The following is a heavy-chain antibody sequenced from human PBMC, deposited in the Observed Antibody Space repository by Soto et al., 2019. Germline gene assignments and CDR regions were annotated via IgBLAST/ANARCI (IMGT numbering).Heavy chain of an antibody. Sequence: GGSLRLSCSASGFTFSSYAMHWVRQAPGKGLEYVSAISSNGGSTYYADSVKGRFTISRDNSKNTLYLQMSSLRAEDTAVYYCVTCWFGELLFSLAYYYGMDVWGQGTTVTVSS. J-gene: IGHJ6*02. CDR1: GFTFSSYA. CDR3: VTCWFGELLFSLAYYYGMDV. V-gene: IGHV3-64D*06. D-gene: IGHD3-10*01. CDR2: ISSNGGST.